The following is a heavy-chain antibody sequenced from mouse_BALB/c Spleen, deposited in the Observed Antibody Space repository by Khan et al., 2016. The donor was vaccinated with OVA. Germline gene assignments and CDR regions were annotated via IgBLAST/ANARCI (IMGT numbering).Heavy chain of an antibody. D-gene: IGHD1-1*01. J-gene: IGHJ3*01. V-gene: IGHV2-9*02. CDR1: GFSLTSYG. Sequence: VQLVESGPGLVKPSQSLSLTCTVSGFSLTSYGVHWVRQPPGKGLEWLGVMWAGGSTNYNSALMSRLSISIDNSKSQVFLKMNSLQTDDTAMYYCARPYYGSAWFAYWGQGTLVTVSA. CDR2: MWAGGST. CDR3: ARPYYGSAWFAY.